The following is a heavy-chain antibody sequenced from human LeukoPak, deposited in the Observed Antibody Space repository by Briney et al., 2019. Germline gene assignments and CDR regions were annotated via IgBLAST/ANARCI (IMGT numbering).Heavy chain of an antibody. D-gene: IGHD6-19*01. V-gene: IGHV4-59*01. J-gene: IGHJ4*02. Sequence: ASETLSLTCTVSGGSISSYYWSWVRQPPGKGLEWIGYIYYSGSTNYNPSLKSRVTISVDTSKNQFSLKLSSVTAADTAVYYCAREASSGWHIDYWGQGTLVTVSS. CDR2: IYYSGST. CDR3: AREASSGWHIDY. CDR1: GGSISSYY.